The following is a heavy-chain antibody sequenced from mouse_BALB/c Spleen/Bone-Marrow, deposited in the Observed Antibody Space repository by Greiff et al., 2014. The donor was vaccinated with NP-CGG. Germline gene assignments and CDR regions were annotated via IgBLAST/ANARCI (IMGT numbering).Heavy chain of an antibody. J-gene: IGHJ2*01. CDR1: GYTFTSYW. CDR2: IYPGSEST. V-gene: IGHV1-55*01. Sequence: VQLQQSGAELVKPGTSVKMSCKASGYTFTSYWMHWVKQRPGQGLEWIGDIYPGSESTNYNEKFKSKATLTVDTSSSTAYMQLSSLTSEDSAVYYCARWDYWGQGTTLTVSS. CDR3: ARWDY.